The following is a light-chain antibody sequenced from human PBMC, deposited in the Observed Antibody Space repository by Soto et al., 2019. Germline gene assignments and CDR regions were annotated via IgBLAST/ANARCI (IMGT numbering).Light chain of an antibody. CDR2: DAS. CDR1: QSVSSY. J-gene: IGKJ1*01. V-gene: IGKV3-20*01. CDR3: QFYGDPSKA. Sequence: EIVLTQSPGTLSLSPGEIATLSCRASQSVSSYLAWYQQKPGQAPRLLIFDASTRATGIPDRFTGSGSGTDFTLTISRLEPEDFAVYYCQFYGDPSKAFGPGTQVEIK.